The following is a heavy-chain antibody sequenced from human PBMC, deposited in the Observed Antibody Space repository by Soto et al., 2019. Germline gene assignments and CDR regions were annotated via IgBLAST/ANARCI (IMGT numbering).Heavy chain of an antibody. Sequence: GGSLRLSCAASGFTFSSYAMSWVRQAPGKGLEWVSAISGSGGSTYYADSVKGRFTISRDNSKNTLYLQMNSLRAEDTAVYYCAKAHFNLNGNMVFTTPFDYWGQGTLVTVSS. V-gene: IGHV3-23*01. CDR1: GFTFSSYA. D-gene: IGHD3-22*01. CDR2: ISGSGGST. CDR3: AKAHFNLNGNMVFTTPFDY. J-gene: IGHJ4*02.